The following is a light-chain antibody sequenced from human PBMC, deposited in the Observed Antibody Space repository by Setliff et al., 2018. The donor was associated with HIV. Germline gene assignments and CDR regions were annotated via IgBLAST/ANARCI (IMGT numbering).Light chain of an antibody. CDR1: SSDVGGYSY. CDR3: SSYTSSNTFYV. CDR2: EVR. Sequence: QSALTQPASVSGSPGQSITISCTGTSSDVGGYSYVSWYQQHPGKAPKLIIYEVRNRPSGVSNRFSGSKSGNTASLTISGLQAEDEADYYCSSYTSSNTFYVFGTGTKVTVL. J-gene: IGLJ1*01. V-gene: IGLV2-14*01.